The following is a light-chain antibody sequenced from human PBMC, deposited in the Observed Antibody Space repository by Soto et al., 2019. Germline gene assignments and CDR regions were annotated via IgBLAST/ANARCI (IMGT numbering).Light chain of an antibody. CDR3: HQYGNSPLT. CDR2: DAS. CDR1: QSVSSY. J-gene: IGKJ1*01. Sequence: EIVLTQSPATLSLSPGERATLSCRASQSVSSYLAWYQQKPGQAPRLLIYDASTRATGIPARFSGSGSGTEFTLTISRLEPEDFAVYYCHQYGNSPLTFGHGTKVDIK. V-gene: IGKV3-11*01.